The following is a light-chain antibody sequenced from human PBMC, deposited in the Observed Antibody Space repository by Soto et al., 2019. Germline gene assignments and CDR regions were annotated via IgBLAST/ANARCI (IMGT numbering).Light chain of an antibody. CDR3: QQYNNWPQT. CDR2: GAS. J-gene: IGKJ1*01. Sequence: EIVMTQSPATLSVSPGERATLSCRASQSVSSNLAWYQQKPGQAPRLLIYGASTRATGIPARFSGSGSGTKFTLTISSLQSEDFAVYYCQQYNNWPQTFGQGTKVDIK. V-gene: IGKV3-15*01. CDR1: QSVSSN.